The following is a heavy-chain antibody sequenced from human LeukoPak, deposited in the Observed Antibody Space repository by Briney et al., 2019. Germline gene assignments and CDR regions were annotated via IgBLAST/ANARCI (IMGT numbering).Heavy chain of an antibody. Sequence: ASVKVSCKASGYTFTSYDINWVRQATGQGLEWMGWMNPNSGNTGYAQKFQGRVTMTRNTSISTAYMELSSLGSEDTAVYYCARHYSSSWNYYYYYMDVWGKGTTVTVSS. D-gene: IGHD6-13*01. CDR3: ARHYSSSWNYYYYYMDV. CDR2: MNPNSGNT. V-gene: IGHV1-8*01. J-gene: IGHJ6*03. CDR1: GYTFTSYD.